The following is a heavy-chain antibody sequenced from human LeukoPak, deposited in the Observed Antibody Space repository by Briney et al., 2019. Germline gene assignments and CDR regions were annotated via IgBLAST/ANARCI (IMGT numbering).Heavy chain of an antibody. V-gene: IGHV3-30*18. CDR3: ANSPTYCSSTSCYINY. CDR1: GFTFSSYG. Sequence: PGGSLRLSCAASGFTFSSYGMHWVRQAPGKGLEWVAVISDDGSNRYYVDSVKGRFTISRDNSKNTLYLQMNSLRAEDTAVYYCANSPTYCSSTSCYINYWGQGTLVTVSS. J-gene: IGHJ4*02. CDR2: ISDDGSNR. D-gene: IGHD2-2*02.